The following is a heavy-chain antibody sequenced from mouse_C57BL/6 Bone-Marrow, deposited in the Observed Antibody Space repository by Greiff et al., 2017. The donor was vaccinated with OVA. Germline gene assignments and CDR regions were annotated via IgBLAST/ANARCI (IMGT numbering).Heavy chain of an antibody. CDR2: ISNKANGYTT. CDR3: VKATVEGYYVDY. D-gene: IGHD1-1*01. CDR1: GFTFTDYY. V-gene: IGHV7-4*01. Sequence: EVMLVESGGGLVQPGASLRLSCAASGFTFTDYYMSWVRQPPGKAPEWLALISNKANGYTTEYTAYVKGRFTISRDNSQNILYLQMNTLRAEDSATYYCVKATVEGYYVDYWGQGTTLTVSS. J-gene: IGHJ2*01.